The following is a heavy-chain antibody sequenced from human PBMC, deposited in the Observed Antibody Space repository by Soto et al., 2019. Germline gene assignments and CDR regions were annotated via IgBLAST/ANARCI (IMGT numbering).Heavy chain of an antibody. V-gene: IGHV3-15*07. Sequence: EVHLVESGGDLVVTGGSLRLSCVISTFALAHAWVTWVRQAQGKGLEWVGHIKRKTEGETTEYASPWKGRFTISRDDSTLTVYLLMSSLGTDDTGVYFCTTGHGSNWYYWGQGTLVTVSS. J-gene: IGHJ4*02. CDR1: TFALAHAW. D-gene: IGHD6-13*01. CDR2: IKRKTEGETT. CDR3: TTGHGSNWYY.